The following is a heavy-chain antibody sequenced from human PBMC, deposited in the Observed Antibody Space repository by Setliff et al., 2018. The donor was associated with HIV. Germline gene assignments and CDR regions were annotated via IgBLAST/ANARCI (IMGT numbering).Heavy chain of an antibody. V-gene: IGHV1-46*01. Sequence: ASVKVSCKASGYTFTSYYMHWVRQAPGQGLEWMGIINPSGGSTRYAQKFQGRVTMTRDPSTSTVYMELSSLRSEDTAVYYCARDGYYNSWSGYGYYYYYMDVWGKGTTVTVSS. J-gene: IGHJ6*03. D-gene: IGHD3-3*01. CDR1: GYTFTSYY. CDR3: ARDGYYNSWSGYGYYYYYMDV. CDR2: INPSGGST.